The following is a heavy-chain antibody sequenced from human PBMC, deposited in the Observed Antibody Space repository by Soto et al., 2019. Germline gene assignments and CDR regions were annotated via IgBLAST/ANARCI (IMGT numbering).Heavy chain of an antibody. V-gene: IGHV3-33*01. CDR3: ARDPPYYDFWSGYPPGYNWFDP. Sequence: SCAASGFTFSSYGMHWVRQAPGKGLEWVAVIWYDGSNKYYADSVKGRFTISRDNSKNTLYLQMNSLRAEDTAVYYCARDPPYYDFWSGYPPGYNWFDPWSQGTLVTVSS. J-gene: IGHJ5*02. CDR2: IWYDGSNK. CDR1: GFTFSSYG. D-gene: IGHD3-3*01.